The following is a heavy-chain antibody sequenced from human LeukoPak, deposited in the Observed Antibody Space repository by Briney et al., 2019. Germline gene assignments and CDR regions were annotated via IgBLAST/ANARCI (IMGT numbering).Heavy chain of an antibody. D-gene: IGHD6-19*01. J-gene: IGHJ4*02. CDR1: GGSISSYY. CDR2: IYTSGSN. Sequence: SETLSLTCTVSGGSISSYYWSWIWQPARKGQEWIGRIYTSGSNNYNPSLKSRVTMSVDTSKNQFSLKLSSVTAADTAVYYCARDGGAVAGTWGQGTLVTVSS. CDR3: ARDGGAVAGT. V-gene: IGHV4-4*07.